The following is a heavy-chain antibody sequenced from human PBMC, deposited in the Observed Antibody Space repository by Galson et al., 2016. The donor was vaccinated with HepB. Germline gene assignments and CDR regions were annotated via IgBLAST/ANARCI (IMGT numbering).Heavy chain of an antibody. V-gene: IGHV3-73*01. D-gene: IGHD3-10*01. Sequence: SLRLSCAASGFTFSDAAMYWVRQASGKGLEFVGRIRTEPFNYATIYGPSVKGRFTISRDNSKNTLYLQINSLRAEDTAVYYCAKVVGRFGSGGDAFDIWGQGTMVTVSS. CDR1: GFTFSDAA. CDR2: IRTEPFNYAT. J-gene: IGHJ3*02. CDR3: AKVVGRFGSGGDAFDI.